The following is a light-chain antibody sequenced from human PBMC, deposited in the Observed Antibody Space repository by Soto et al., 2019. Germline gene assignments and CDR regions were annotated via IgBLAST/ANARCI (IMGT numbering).Light chain of an antibody. V-gene: IGLV2-14*01. CDR1: SSDVGDYNY. CDR2: EVS. CDR3: SSYTSNNILYV. Sequence: QSVLTQPASVSGSPGQSITISCTGTSSDVGDYNYVSWYQQHPGKAPKLMIYEVSNRPSGVSNRFSGSKSGNTASLTISGLQAEDEAEYYCSSYTSNNILYVFGTGTKVTVL. J-gene: IGLJ1*01.